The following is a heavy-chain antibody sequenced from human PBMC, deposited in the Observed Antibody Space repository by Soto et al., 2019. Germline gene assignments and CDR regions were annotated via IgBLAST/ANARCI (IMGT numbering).Heavy chain of an antibody. V-gene: IGHV1-69*11. CDR3: ARWTKPRYRADAYGVDG. Sequence: QVHLVQSGTEVKKPGSSVKVSCKASGGTFSSSGCSWVRPAPGQGLEWMGMIVPSLDTTNYAQKFQTRVTITAEEVTRTAYMGLRRLRYQGTAVYYCARWTKPRYRADAYGVDGWRQGTRVIVSS. J-gene: IGHJ6*01. D-gene: IGHD1-26*01. CDR1: GGTFSSSG. CDR2: IVPSLDTT.